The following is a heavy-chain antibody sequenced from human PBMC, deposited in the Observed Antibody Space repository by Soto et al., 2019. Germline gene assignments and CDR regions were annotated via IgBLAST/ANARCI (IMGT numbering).Heavy chain of an antibody. CDR2: IILPFGTP. CDR3: ARGPDYEGSFDY. CDR1: GGSFSNNA. Sequence: QVRLVQSEAEVKKPGSSVKVSCKASGGSFSNNAISWVRQAPGQGLEWMGVIILPFGTPNYAQTFQGRVTITADESMTTAYMELSGLRSADTAVYYCARGPDYEGSFDYWGRGTLVTVSS. D-gene: IGHD4-17*01. V-gene: IGHV1-69*12. J-gene: IGHJ4*02.